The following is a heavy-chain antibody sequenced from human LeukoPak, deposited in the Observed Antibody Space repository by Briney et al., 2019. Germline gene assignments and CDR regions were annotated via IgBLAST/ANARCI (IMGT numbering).Heavy chain of an antibody. V-gene: IGHV3-48*03. CDR3: AREIESLGATDY. CDR1: GFTFSSYE. D-gene: IGHD1-26*01. CDR2: ISSSGSTI. J-gene: IGHJ4*02. Sequence: PGGSLRLSCAASGFTFSSYEMNWVRQAPGKGLEWVSYISSSGSTIYYADSVKGRFTISRDNAKNSLYLQMNSLRAEDTAVYYCAREIESLGATDYWGQGTLVTVSS.